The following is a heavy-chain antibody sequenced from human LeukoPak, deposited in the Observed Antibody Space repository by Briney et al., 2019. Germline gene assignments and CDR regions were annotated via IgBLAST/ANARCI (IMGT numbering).Heavy chain of an antibody. D-gene: IGHD3-22*01. CDR2: INHSGST. CDR1: GGSFSGYY. V-gene: IGHV4-34*01. J-gene: IGHJ5*02. Sequence: SETLSLTCAVYGGSFSGYYWSWIRQPPGKGLEWIGEINHSGSTNYNQSLKSRVTISVDTSKNQFSLKLSSVTAAHTAVDSFARGGLVVMTPWGQETRVTVSS. CDR3: ARGGLVVMTP.